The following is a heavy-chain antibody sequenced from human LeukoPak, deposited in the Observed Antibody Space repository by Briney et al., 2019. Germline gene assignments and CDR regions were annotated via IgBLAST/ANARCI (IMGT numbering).Heavy chain of an antibody. CDR3: AKGGYGYSPFDY. D-gene: IGHD5-18*01. Sequence: PGRSLRLSCAASGFTFSSYWMSWVRQAPGKGLEWVANIKQDGSEKYYVDSVKGRFTISRDNAKNSLYLQMNSLRAEDTAVYYCAKGGYGYSPFDYWGQGSLVTVSS. CDR1: GFTFSSYW. CDR2: IKQDGSEK. J-gene: IGHJ4*02. V-gene: IGHV3-7*03.